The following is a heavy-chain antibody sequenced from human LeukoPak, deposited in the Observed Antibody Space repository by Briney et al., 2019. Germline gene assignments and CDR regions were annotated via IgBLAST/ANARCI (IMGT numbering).Heavy chain of an antibody. CDR2: IIPIFGTA. J-gene: IGHJ4*02. Sequence: ASVKVSCKASGGTFSSYAISWVRQAPGQGLEWMGGIIPIFGTANYAQKFQGRVTITADESTSTAYMELSSLRSEDTAVYYCARDLLWGDYYGSGSSGYFDYWGQGTLVTVSS. V-gene: IGHV1-69*13. D-gene: IGHD3-10*01. CDR3: ARDLLWGDYYGSGSSGYFDY. CDR1: GGTFSSYA.